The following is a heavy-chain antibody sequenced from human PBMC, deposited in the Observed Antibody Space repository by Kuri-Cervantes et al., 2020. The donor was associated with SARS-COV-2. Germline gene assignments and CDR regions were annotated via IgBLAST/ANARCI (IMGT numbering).Heavy chain of an antibody. Sequence: LSLTCAASGFTFRSYSMNWVRQAPGKGLEWVSYISSSSSTIYYADSVKGRFTISRDNAKNSLYLQMNSLGDEDTAVYYCARAISSWFDYWGQGTLVTVSS. CDR1: GFTFRSYS. J-gene: IGHJ4*02. V-gene: IGHV3-48*02. D-gene: IGHD6-13*01. CDR3: ARAISSWFDY. CDR2: ISSSSSTI.